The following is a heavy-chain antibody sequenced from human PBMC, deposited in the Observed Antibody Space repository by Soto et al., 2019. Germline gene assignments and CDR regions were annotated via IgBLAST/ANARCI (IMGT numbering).Heavy chain of an antibody. V-gene: IGHV4-59*01. D-gene: IGHD2-15*01. CDR2: IYYSGST. J-gene: IGHJ5*02. CDR3: ARDKAQGYNLFDP. CDR1: GGSISSYY. Sequence: PLETLSLTCTVSGGSISSYYWSWIRQPPGKGLEWIGYIYYSGSTNYNPSLKSRVTISVDTSKNQFSLKLSSVTAADTAVYYCARDKAQGYNLFDPWGKETLVTVSS.